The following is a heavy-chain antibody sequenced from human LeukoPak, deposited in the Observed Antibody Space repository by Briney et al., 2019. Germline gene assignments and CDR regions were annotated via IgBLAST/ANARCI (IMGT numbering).Heavy chain of an antibody. CDR2: IKQDGSEK. D-gene: IGHD3-16*01. CDR3: ASRGERGFY. Sequence: GGSLRLSCAASGFTISSYWMSWVRQAPGKGLEWVANIKQDGSEKFYVDSVKGRFTISRDNAKNSLYLQMNSLRAEDTAVYYCASRGERGFYWGQGTLVTVSS. J-gene: IGHJ4*02. V-gene: IGHV3-7*01. CDR1: GFTISSYW.